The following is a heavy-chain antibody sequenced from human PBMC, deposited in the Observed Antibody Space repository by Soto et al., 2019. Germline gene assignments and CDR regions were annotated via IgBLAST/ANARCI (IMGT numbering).Heavy chain of an antibody. J-gene: IGHJ6*02. CDR3: ARDHLILPAHDFFYGSDV. V-gene: IGHV3-7*03. Sequence: DVHLKESGGGLVQPGQSLRLSCEVSGFALSMYSMTWLRQAPGKGLEWVAKIPQDGSDGHYLDSVKGRFTISRDNAKNSVYLQMNSLRADDTAVYYCARDHLILPAHDFFYGSDVWGQGAKVTVSS. CDR1: GFALSMYS. D-gene: IGHD2-21*02. CDR2: IPQDGSDG.